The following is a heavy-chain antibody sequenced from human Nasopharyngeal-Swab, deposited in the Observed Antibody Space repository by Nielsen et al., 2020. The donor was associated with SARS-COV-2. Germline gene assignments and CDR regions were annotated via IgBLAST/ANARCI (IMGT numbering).Heavy chain of an antibody. CDR3: ARDGTSRGIASRPGLYYYPMDV. V-gene: IGHV1-2*06. CDR1: GYSFSAYY. J-gene: IGHJ6*02. Sequence: ASVKVSCKASGYSFSAYYIHWVRQAPGQGLEWMGRINPNSGGTDYAQKFQGRVTMTRDTSIRTAYMDLSSLRSDDTAMYYCARDGTSRGIASRPGLYYYPMDVWCQGTTVTVSS. D-gene: IGHD6-6*01. CDR2: INPNSGGT.